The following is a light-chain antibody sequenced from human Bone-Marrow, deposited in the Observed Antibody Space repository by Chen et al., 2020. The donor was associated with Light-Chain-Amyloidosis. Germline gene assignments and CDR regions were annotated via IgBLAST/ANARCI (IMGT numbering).Light chain of an antibody. CDR1: DLPTKY. CDR2: RDT. J-gene: IGLJ2*01. V-gene: IGLV3-25*03. Sequence: SYELTQPPSVSVSPGQTTSITCSGDDLPTKYAYWYQQKPGQAPVPVIHRDTERPSGISERFSGSSSGTTATLTISGVQAEDEADYHCQSADSSGTYEVIFGGGTKLTVL. CDR3: QSADSSGTYEVI.